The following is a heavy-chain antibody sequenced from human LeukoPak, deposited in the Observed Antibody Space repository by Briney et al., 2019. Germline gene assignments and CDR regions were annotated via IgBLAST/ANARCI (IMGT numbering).Heavy chain of an antibody. V-gene: IGHV4-39*07. CDR3: ATASQRSKLPPSAVATGFGLDY. CDR1: GGSISSSSYY. Sequence: SETLSLTCTVSGGSISSSSYYWGWIRQPPGKGLEWIGSIYYSGSTYYNPSLKSRVTISVDTSKNQFSLKLSSVTAADTAVYYCATASQRSKLPPSAVATGFGLDYWGQGTLVTVSS. CDR2: IYYSGST. J-gene: IGHJ4*02. D-gene: IGHD6-19*01.